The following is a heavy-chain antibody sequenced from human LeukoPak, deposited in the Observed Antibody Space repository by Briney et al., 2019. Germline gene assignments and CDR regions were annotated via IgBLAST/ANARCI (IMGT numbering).Heavy chain of an antibody. CDR1: GFTFSSFA. J-gene: IGHJ2*01. Sequence: GGSLKLYCAASGFTFSSFAMHSVRQAPGKGLEWVAVISYDGSNKYHADSVKGRFTISRDNFKNTLYLHMNRLRAEDTTVYYCGIGVFGATTGWYFDLWGRGMVVTVSS. D-gene: IGHD1-26*01. V-gene: IGHV3-30-3*01. CDR3: GIGVFGATTGWYFDL. CDR2: ISYDGSNK.